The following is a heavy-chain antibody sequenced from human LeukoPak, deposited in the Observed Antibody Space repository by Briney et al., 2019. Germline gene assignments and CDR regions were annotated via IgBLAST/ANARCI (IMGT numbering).Heavy chain of an antibody. D-gene: IGHD2-2*01. CDR3: ARSIVVVPAASRGAHVEFDY. CDR1: GFTFSSYA. Sequence: GGSLRLSCAASGFTFSSYAMHWVRQAPGKGLEWVAVISYDGSNKYYADSVKGRFTISRDNSKNTLYLQMNSLRAEDTAVYYCARSIVVVPAASRGAHVEFDYWGQGTLVTVSS. J-gene: IGHJ4*02. V-gene: IGHV3-30*01. CDR2: ISYDGSNK.